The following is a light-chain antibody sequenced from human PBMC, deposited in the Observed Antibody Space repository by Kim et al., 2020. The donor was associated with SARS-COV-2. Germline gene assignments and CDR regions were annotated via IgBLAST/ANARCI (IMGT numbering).Light chain of an antibody. CDR2: AAS. CDR1: QDIANS. V-gene: IGKV1-27*01. CDR3: QKYNSAPWT. J-gene: IGKJ1*01. Sequence: ASVGDRCTITCRASQDIANSLAWYQQKPGKVPQVLIYAASTLQSGVPSRFSGSGSGTEFTLTIGSLQTEDVATYYCQKYNSAPWTFGPGTKVDIK.